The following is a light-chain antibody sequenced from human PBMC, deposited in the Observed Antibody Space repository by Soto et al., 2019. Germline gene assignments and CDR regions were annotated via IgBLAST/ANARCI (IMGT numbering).Light chain of an antibody. CDR2: GAS. V-gene: IGKV1-39*01. CDR3: QQSYSPPPVT. Sequence: DIQMIQSPSSLSASVGDRVTITCRASQRISSYLNWYQHKPGRAPKLLIYGASSLQGGVPSRFSGSGSGTDFTLTISSLQPEDFATYYCQQSYSPPPVTFGQGTRLEI. J-gene: IGKJ5*01. CDR1: QRISSY.